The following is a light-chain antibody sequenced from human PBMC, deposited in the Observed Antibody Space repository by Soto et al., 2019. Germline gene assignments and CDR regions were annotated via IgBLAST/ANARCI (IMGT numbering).Light chain of an antibody. CDR2: GAS. V-gene: IGKV3-15*01. CDR3: QQYNNWPPKT. CDR1: QSVSSN. J-gene: IGKJ1*01. Sequence: EIVMTQSPATLSVSPGERATLSCRASQSVSSNLAWYQQKPGQAPRLLIYGASTRATGIPARFSGSGSGTEFTLTISSLQCEDFAVYYCQQYNNWPPKTFGQGTKVEIK.